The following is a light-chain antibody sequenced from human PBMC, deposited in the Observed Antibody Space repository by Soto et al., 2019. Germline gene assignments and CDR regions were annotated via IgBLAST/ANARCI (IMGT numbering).Light chain of an antibody. CDR1: SSDVGAYNY. CDR3: QSYDRSLSGSF. J-gene: IGLJ1*01. Sequence: QSALTQPASVSGSPGQSITISCTGTSSDVGAYNYVSWYQHHPDKAPKLIIYDVNNRPSGVSKRFSGSKSGNTASLTISGLQAEDEADYYCQSYDRSLSGSFFGTGTKLTVL. V-gene: IGLV2-14*01. CDR2: DVN.